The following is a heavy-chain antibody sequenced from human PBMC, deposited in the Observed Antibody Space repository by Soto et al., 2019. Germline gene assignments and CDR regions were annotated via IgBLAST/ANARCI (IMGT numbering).Heavy chain of an antibody. Sequence: QVQLVQSGAEVKKPGASVKVSCKASGYTFTSYGISWVRQAPGQGLEWMGWISAYNGNTNYAQKLQGRVTMTTDTSTSTVYMELRRLRSHDTAVYYCARLGKFAAELVEQVSPYYYYYYLDVWGKGTTVTVSS. CDR2: ISAYNGNT. D-gene: IGHD7-27*01. J-gene: IGHJ6*03. CDR3: ARLGKFAAELVEQVSPYYYYYYLDV. CDR1: GYTFTSYG. V-gene: IGHV1-18*01.